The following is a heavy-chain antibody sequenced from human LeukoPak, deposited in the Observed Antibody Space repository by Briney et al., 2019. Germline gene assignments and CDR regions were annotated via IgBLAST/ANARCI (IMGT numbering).Heavy chain of an antibody. CDR3: ARRIAAAGHYYYYGMDV. Sequence: PSETLSLTCTVSNGSISGYYWNWIRQSPGKGLEWIAFIYYSGSTNYNPSLKSRITISVDTSKNQFSLKLSSVTAADTAVYYCARRIAAAGHYYYYGMDVWGQGTTVTVSS. D-gene: IGHD6-13*01. V-gene: IGHV4-59*08. J-gene: IGHJ6*02. CDR1: NGSISGYY. CDR2: IYYSGST.